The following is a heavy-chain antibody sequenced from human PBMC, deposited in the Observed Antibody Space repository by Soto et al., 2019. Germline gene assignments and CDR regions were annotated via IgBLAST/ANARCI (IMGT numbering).Heavy chain of an antibody. CDR3: AKDVFDAY. D-gene: IGHD2-8*01. CDR2: ILYDGSNK. CDR1: GFTFSSYG. J-gene: IGHJ4*02. Sequence: QVQLVESGGGVVQPGRSLRLSCAASGFTFSSYGMHWVRQAPGKGLEWVAVILYDGSNKYYADSVKGRFTISRDNSKNTLYLQMDSLRPEDTAVYYWAKDVFDAYWGQGTLVTVSS. V-gene: IGHV3-30*18.